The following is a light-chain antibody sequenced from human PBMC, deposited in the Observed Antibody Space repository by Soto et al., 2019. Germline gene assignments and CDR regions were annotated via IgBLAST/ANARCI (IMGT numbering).Light chain of an antibody. CDR1: SGHRNYA. Sequence: QLVLTQSPSASASLGASVTLTCTLSSGHRNYAIAWHQQQPEKGPRYLMKVNIDGSHNKGDGIPDRFSGSSSGAERYLTISSLQYEDEADYYCQTWGTGIRVFGGGTKLTVL. J-gene: IGLJ2*01. CDR2: VNIDGSH. V-gene: IGLV4-69*01. CDR3: QTWGTGIRV.